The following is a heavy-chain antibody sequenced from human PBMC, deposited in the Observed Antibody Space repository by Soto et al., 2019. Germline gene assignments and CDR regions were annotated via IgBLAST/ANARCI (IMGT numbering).Heavy chain of an antibody. J-gene: IGHJ5*02. D-gene: IGHD1-26*01. CDR2: FSGSSGST. CDR1: GFTFSSYV. V-gene: IGHV3-23*01. CDR3: AKALYGPYSGSPGFDP. Sequence: PGGSLRLSCAASGFTFSSYVMSWVRQAPGKGLEWVSGFSGSSGSTYYAESVKGRFTNSRDNSKNKLYLKMKSLRAEDKAFFYFAKALYGPYSGSPGFDPWGQGTLVTVSS.